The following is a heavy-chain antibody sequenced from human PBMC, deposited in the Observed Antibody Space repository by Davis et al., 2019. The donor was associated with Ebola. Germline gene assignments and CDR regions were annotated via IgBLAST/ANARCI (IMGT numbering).Heavy chain of an antibody. Sequence: PSETLSLTCAISGVSVSSAGWNWIRQSPSRGLEWLGRTYYKSKWYNDYAASVKSRITINPDTSKNQFSLQLNSVTPEDTALYYCARGWLRGGMDVWGEGTTVTV. D-gene: IGHD5-18*01. V-gene: IGHV6-1*01. CDR3: ARGWLRGGMDV. CDR1: GVSVSSAG. J-gene: IGHJ6*02. CDR2: TYYKSKWYN.